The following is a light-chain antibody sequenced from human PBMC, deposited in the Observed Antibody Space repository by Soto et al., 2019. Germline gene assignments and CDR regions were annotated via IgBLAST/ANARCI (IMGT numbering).Light chain of an antibody. CDR3: QQYNNWPPGT. CDR1: QSVSSN. CDR2: GAS. Sequence: EIVMTQSPATLSVSPGERATLSCRASQSVSSNLAWYQQKPGQAPRLLIYGASTRATGIPARFSGSGSGTEFTLTLSSLQSEDFAVYYCQQYNNWPPGTFGPGTKVDI. J-gene: IGKJ3*01. V-gene: IGKV3-15*01.